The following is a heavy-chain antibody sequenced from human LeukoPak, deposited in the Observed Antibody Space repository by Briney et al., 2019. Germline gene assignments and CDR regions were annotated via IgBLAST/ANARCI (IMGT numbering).Heavy chain of an antibody. CDR1: GFTFRSYG. D-gene: IGHD4-17*01. Sequence: PGRSLRLSCAASGFTFRSYGMHWVRQAPGKGLEWVAVIWYDGSNKYYADSVKGRFTISRDNSKNTLYLQMNSLRAEDTAVYYCARDALYPTVTTNGGLGYWGQGTLVTVSS. CDR2: IWYDGSNK. J-gene: IGHJ4*02. V-gene: IGHV3-33*01. CDR3: ARDALYPTVTTNGGLGY.